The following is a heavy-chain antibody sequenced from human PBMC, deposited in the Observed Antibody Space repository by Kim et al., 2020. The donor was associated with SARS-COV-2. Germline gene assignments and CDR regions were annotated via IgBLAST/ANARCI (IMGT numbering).Heavy chain of an antibody. Sequence: HAGPVKARLPSARENSKNTLYLQMNSLRAEDTAVYYCAREDIVVVPAIDYWGQGTLVTVSS. CDR3: AREDIVVVPAIDY. V-gene: IGHV3-33*01. J-gene: IGHJ4*02. D-gene: IGHD2-2*01.